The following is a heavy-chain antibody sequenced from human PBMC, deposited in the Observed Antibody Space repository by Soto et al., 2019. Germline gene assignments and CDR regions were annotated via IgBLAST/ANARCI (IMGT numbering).Heavy chain of an antibody. V-gene: IGHV3-30*18. CDR3: AKDAPAAPSHYYMDV. CDR1: GFTFSSYG. Sequence: GGSLRLSCAASGFTFSSYGMHWVRQAPGKGLEWVAVISYDGSNKYYADSVKGRFTISRDNSKNTLYLQMNSLRAEDTAVYYCAKDAPAAPSHYYMDVWGKGTTVTVSS. J-gene: IGHJ6*03. D-gene: IGHD2-2*01. CDR2: ISYDGSNK.